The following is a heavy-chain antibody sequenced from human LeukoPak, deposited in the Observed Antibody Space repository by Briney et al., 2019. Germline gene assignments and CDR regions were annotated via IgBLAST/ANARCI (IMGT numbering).Heavy chain of an antibody. V-gene: IGHV3-7*01. CDR1: GFTFSSYW. D-gene: IGHD6-19*01. Sequence: KAGGSLRLSCAASGFTFSSYWMSWVRQAPGKGLEWVASIKPDGSEKYYLDSVKGRFTISRDNSRDSLYLQMTSLRDDDTSVYYCARDASALYWGRGTPVTVSS. CDR2: IKPDGSEK. J-gene: IGHJ4*02. CDR3: ARDASALY.